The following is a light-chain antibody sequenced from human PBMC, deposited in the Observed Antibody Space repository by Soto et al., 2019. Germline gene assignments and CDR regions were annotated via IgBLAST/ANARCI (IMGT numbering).Light chain of an antibody. CDR2: AAS. CDR3: HQGHSMPFT. Sequence: DIQMTQSPSSLSASVGDRVTITCRASQSITNSLNWYQHKPGKAPTLVVYAASSLQSGVPSRFSGSGSGTHFTLTISRLQPEDFATYFCHQGHSMPFTFGPGTKVDIK. J-gene: IGKJ3*01. V-gene: IGKV1-39*01. CDR1: QSITNS.